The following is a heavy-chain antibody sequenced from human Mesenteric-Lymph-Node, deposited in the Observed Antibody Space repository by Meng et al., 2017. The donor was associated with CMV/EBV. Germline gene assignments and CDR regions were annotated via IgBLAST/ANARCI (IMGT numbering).Heavy chain of an antibody. Sequence: GGSLRLSCGASGFTFSDHYMDWVRQAPGKGLEWVGRTRNKANSYTTEYAASVKGRFTISRDDSKNSLYLQMNSLKTEDTAVYYCARSPLYYDFWSGYYTPIYCYYGMDVWGQGTTVTVSS. J-gene: IGHJ6*02. CDR1: GFTFSDHY. CDR3: ARSPLYYDFWSGYYTPIYCYYGMDV. D-gene: IGHD3-3*01. V-gene: IGHV3-72*01. CDR2: TRNKANSYTT.